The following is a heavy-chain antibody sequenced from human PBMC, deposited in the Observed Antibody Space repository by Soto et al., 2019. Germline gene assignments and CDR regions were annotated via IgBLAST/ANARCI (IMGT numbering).Heavy chain of an antibody. CDR2: IDPSDSYT. Sequence: PXESLKISCKGSGCSFTSYWISWVRQMPGKGLEWMGRIDPSDSYTNYSPSFQGHVTISADKSISTAYLQWSSLKASDTAMYYCARHGDGIAAARAGMDVWGQGTTVTVSS. D-gene: IGHD6-13*01. CDR1: GCSFTSYW. V-gene: IGHV5-10-1*01. J-gene: IGHJ6*02. CDR3: ARHGDGIAAARAGMDV.